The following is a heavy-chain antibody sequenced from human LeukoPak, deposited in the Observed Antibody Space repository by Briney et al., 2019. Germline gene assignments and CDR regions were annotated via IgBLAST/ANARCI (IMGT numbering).Heavy chain of an antibody. J-gene: IGHJ4*02. CDR3: ARTGGYSGYGYVPFDY. Sequence: SETLSLTCTVSGGSISSGSYYWSWIRQPAGKGLEWIGRIYTSGSTNYNPSLKSRVTISVDTSKNQFSLKLSSVTAADTAVYYCARTGGYSGYGYVPFDYWGQGTLVTVSS. D-gene: IGHD5-12*01. V-gene: IGHV4-61*02. CDR2: IYTSGST. CDR1: GGSISSGSYY.